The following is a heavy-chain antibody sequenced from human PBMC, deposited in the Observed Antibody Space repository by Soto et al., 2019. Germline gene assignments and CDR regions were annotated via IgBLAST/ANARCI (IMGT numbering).Heavy chain of an antibody. V-gene: IGHV1-69*06. CDR3: ARAGEYSSTAGVGLDY. CDR1: VEGMSVDP. D-gene: IGHD6-6*01. CDR2: IIPIFGTA. J-gene: IGHJ4*02. Sequence: NRSRKSSVEGMSVDPVGWGRLNPRQGLEWMGGIIPIFGTANYAQKFQGRVTITADKSTSTAYMELSSLRSEDTAVYYCARAGEYSSTAGVGLDYWAQGTLVTVSS.